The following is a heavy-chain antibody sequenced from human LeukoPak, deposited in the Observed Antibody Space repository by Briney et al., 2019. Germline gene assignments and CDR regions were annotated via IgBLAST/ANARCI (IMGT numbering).Heavy chain of an antibody. CDR3: ARGGANSNYYYYGMDV. D-gene: IGHD1-26*01. V-gene: IGHV1-46*04. CDR2: INPSGGST. Sequence: ASVKVSCKAPGYTFTSYYMHWVRQAPGPGLEWMGIINPSGGSTGYAQKLQGRVTMTRDTSTSTVYMELSSLRSEDTAVYYCARGGANSNYYYYGMDVWGQGTTVTVSS. CDR1: GYTFTSYY. J-gene: IGHJ6*02.